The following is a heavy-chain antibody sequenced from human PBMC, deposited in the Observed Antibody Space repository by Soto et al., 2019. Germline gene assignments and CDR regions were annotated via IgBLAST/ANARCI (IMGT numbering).Heavy chain of an antibody. CDR1: GGSISSSNW. J-gene: IGHJ5*02. Sequence: VQLRQSGPGLVKPSGTLSLTCAVSGGSISSSNWWTWVRQAPGKGLEWIGEIYHSGNTYYNPSLKGRVSITVDKSINQSSLKLNSVTAADTAVYYCATLPPRVVASLLPIPTWGQGTLVTVSS. D-gene: IGHD1-26*01. CDR3: ATLPPRVVASLLPIPT. CDR2: IYHSGNT. V-gene: IGHV4-4*02.